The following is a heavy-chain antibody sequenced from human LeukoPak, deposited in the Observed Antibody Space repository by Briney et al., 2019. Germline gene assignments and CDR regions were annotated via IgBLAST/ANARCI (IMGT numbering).Heavy chain of an antibody. D-gene: IGHD6-13*01. V-gene: IGHV1-2*02. CDR2: INPNSGGT. Sequence: ASVTVSFKTSGYTFTSYGISWVRQAPGQGLEWMGWINPNSGGTNYAQKFQVRVTMTRDTSISTAYMELSRLRSDDTAVYYCARAGLEGEQQLVGGNWGQGTLVTVSS. CDR3: ARAGLEGEQQLVGGN. CDR1: GYTFTSYG. J-gene: IGHJ4*02.